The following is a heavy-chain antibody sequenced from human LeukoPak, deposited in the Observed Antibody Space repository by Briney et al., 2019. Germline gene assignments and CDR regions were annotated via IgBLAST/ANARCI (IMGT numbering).Heavy chain of an antibody. V-gene: IGHV3-23*01. D-gene: IGHD2-15*01. CDR3: AKDPDIVVVVSASFDY. CDR2: ISGSGGST. Sequence: GGSLRLSCAASGFTFSSYAMSWVRQAPGKGLEWVSAISGSGGSTYYADSVKGRFTISRDNSKNTLYLQMNSLRAEDTAVYYCAKDPDIVVVVSASFDYWGQGTLVTVSS. J-gene: IGHJ4*02. CDR1: GFTFSSYA.